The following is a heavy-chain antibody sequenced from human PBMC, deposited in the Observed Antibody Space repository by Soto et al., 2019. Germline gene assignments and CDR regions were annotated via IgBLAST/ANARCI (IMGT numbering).Heavy chain of an antibody. D-gene: IGHD4-17*01. V-gene: IGHV3-30*18. J-gene: IGHJ4*02. CDR2: ISYDGSNT. CDR1: GFTFSSYG. Sequence: QVQLVESGGGVVQPGRSLRLSCAASGFTFSSYGMHWVRQAPGQGLEWVAVISYDGSNTYYADSVKGRFTISRDNSKNTLYLQMNSLRAEDTAVYYCAKAIGDPYYFDYWGQGTLVTVSS. CDR3: AKAIGDPYYFDY.